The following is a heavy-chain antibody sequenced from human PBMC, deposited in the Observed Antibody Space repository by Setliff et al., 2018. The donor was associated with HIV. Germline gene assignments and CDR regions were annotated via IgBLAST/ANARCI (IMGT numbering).Heavy chain of an antibody. V-gene: IGHV4-59*08. CDR1: DGSFSSDY. CDR2: IYYSGST. D-gene: IGHD5-12*01. Sequence: SETLSLTCTVSDGSFSSDYWTWVRQTPGKGLEWIGYIYYSGSTYYNPSLKSRVTISVDTFKNQFSLKLSSVTAADTAVYYCARAEMATIVAFDIWGQGTMVTVSS. J-gene: IGHJ3*02. CDR3: ARAEMATIVAFDI.